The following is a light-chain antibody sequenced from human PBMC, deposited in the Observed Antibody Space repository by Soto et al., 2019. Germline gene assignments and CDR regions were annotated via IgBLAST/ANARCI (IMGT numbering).Light chain of an antibody. J-gene: IGKJ1*01. Sequence: EIVLTQSPGTLSLSPGERATLSCRASQSVSNNHLAWYQQKPGQAPRLLIYGASNRATGIPDRFSGSGSGTYFTLTISRLEAEDFAVYYCQQYGSSGTFGQGAKVDIK. V-gene: IGKV3-20*01. CDR3: QQYGSSGT. CDR1: QSVSNNH. CDR2: GAS.